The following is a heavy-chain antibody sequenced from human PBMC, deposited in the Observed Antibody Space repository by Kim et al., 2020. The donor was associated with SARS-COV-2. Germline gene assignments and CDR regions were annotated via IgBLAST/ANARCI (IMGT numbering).Heavy chain of an antibody. CDR2: ISSSSSYI. CDR1: GFTFSSYS. CDR3: ARTSPYDLGAFDI. Sequence: VGSLRLSCAASGFTFSSYSMNWVRQAPGKGLEWVSSISSSSSYIYYADSVKGRFTISRDNAKNSLYLQMNSPRAEDTAVYYCARTSPYDLGAFDIWGQGTMVTVSS. J-gene: IGHJ3*02. V-gene: IGHV3-21*01. D-gene: IGHD3-16*01.